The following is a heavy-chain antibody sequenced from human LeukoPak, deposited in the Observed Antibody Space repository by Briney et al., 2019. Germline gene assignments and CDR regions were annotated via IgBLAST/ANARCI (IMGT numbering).Heavy chain of an antibody. D-gene: IGHD3-22*01. CDR2: ISAYNGNT. CDR3: AREPFYYDSSGYYSDY. J-gene: IGHJ4*02. Sequence: GASVKVSCKASGYTFTSYGISWVRQAPGQGLEWMGWISAYNGNTNYAQKLQGRVTMTTDTSTSTAYMELRSLRSDDTAVYYCAREPFYYDSSGYYSDYWGQGILVTVSS. CDR1: GYTFTSYG. V-gene: IGHV1-18*01.